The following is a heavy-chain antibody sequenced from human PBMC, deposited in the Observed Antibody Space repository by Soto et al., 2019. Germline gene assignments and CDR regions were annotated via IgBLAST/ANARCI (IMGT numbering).Heavy chain of an antibody. CDR2: ISSTGVRT. J-gene: IGHJ4*02. CDR3: ATGTFNFDS. CDR1: GFTFSSYA. V-gene: IGHV3-23*01. Sequence: EVQLLESGGGLVQPGGSLRLSCVGSGFTFSSYAMGWVRQAPGKGLEWVSGISSTGVRTYYAESVKGRFTISRDNSKSTLYLQMNSLRAEDTAVYYCATGTFNFDSWGQGTLVTVSS.